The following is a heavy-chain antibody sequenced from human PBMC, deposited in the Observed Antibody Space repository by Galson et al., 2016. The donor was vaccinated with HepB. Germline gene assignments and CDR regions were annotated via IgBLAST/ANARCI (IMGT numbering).Heavy chain of an antibody. V-gene: IGHV3-43*02. CDR2: ISGDGRNT. J-gene: IGHJ5*02. Sequence: SLRLSCAASGLPSNNYAMHWFRQAPGKGLECVSLISGDGRNTYYADSVKGRFSISRDNSKKSLYLEMNSLRTEDTAFYYCGILYGGFDPWGQGTLVTVSS. CDR1: GLPSNNYA. D-gene: IGHD2/OR15-2a*01. CDR3: GILYGGFDP.